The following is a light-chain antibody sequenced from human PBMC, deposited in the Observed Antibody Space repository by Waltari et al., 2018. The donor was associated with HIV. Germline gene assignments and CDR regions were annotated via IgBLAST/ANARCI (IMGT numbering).Light chain of an antibody. V-gene: IGLV3-1*01. CDR2: ADK. Sequence: SYELTQPSSVSVSPGQTVRITCSGDNLGEKLVCWYKKKPGQSPLLLIYADKKRPSGIPSRFAAANSGNTATLAITETQTMDEADYYCQTWDNSAGVFGGGTKLTVL. J-gene: IGLJ2*01. CDR1: NLGEKL. CDR3: QTWDNSAGV.